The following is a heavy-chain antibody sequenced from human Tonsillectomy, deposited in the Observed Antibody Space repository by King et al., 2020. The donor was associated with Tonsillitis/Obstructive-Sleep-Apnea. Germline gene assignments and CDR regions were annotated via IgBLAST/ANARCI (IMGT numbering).Heavy chain of an antibody. D-gene: IGHD2-8*01. V-gene: IGHV3-53*01. Sequence: VQLVESGGGLIQPGGSLRLSCAASGFTVSSNYMSWVRQAPGKGLEWVSLIYSDGNTYYADSVKGRFTISGDNSKNTLYLQMNSLRAVDTAVYYCARDLVYCTNGVCWYFFHCRGQGTLVPFSA. CDR1: GFTVSSNY. CDR2: IYSDGNT. J-gene: IGHJ4*02. CDR3: ARDLVYCTNGVCWYFFHC.